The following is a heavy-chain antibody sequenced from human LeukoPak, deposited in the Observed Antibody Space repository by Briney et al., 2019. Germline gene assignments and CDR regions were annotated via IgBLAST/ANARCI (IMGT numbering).Heavy chain of an antibody. Sequence: SETLSLTCTVSGGSISSYYWDWIRQPPGKGLEWIGEINPSGSTNYNPSLKSRITISLDMSKNQFSLKLRSVTAADTAVYYCARGPTYSYDSSGSYSYFDYWGQGTLVTVSS. CDR3: ARGPTYSYDSSGSYSYFDY. D-gene: IGHD3-22*01. CDR1: GGSISSYY. V-gene: IGHV4-34*01. J-gene: IGHJ4*02. CDR2: INPSGST.